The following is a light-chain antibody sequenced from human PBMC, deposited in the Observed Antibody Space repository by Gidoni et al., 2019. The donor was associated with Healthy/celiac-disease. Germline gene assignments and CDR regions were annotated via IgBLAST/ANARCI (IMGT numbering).Light chain of an antibody. Sequence: QSVLTQPPSVSAAPGQKVTIPCSGRSSNIGNNYVAWYQQLTGTAPKLLIYDNNKRPSGIPDRFSGSKSGTSATLGITGLQTGDEADYYCGTWDSSLSAYVFGTGTKVTVL. CDR2: DNN. CDR1: SSNIGNNY. J-gene: IGLJ1*01. CDR3: GTWDSSLSAYV. V-gene: IGLV1-51*01.